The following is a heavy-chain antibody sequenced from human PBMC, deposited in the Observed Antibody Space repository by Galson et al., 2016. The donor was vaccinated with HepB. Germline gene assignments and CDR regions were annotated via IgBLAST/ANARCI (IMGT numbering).Heavy chain of an antibody. CDR1: GFPFSDYY. Sequence: SLRLSCAASGFPFSDYYMHWIRQAPGKGLEWISFISWNGDYTNYADSVRGRFTVSRDNSKNTLYLQTDNLRVNDTAMYYCARDGESGSYDAWGQGTLVTVSS. V-gene: IGHV3-11*05. CDR3: ARDGESGSYDA. D-gene: IGHD1-26*01. CDR2: ISWNGDYT. J-gene: IGHJ5*02.